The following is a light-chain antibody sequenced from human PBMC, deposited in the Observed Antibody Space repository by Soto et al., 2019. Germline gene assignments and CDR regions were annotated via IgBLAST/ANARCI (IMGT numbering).Light chain of an antibody. CDR2: GAS. CDR1: QDIRTY. V-gene: IGKV1-33*01. CDR3: QHYNNLPPFT. Sequence: DIQMTQSPSSLSASVGARVSITCQASQDIRTYLSWFQHKPGRAPKLLIYGASYLETGVPSRFRGSGSGTDFTFTISSLQPEDTATYYCQHYNNLPPFTFGPGTIVDIK. J-gene: IGKJ3*01.